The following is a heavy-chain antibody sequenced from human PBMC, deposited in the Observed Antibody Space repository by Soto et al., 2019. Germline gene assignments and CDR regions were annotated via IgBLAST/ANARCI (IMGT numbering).Heavy chain of an antibody. CDR2: IYSSGST. J-gene: IGHJ3*01. CDR3: ATRPLLPGAP. V-gene: IGHV3-53*01. D-gene: IGHD3-22*01. Sequence: EVQLVESGGGLIQPGGSLRLSCAASGFTFSSNDMNWVRQAPGKGLEWGSLIYSSGSTSYADSVKGRFTISRDNSKNTLYLQMSSLRAEDTAVYYCATRPLLPGAPWGQGTMVTVSS. CDR1: GFTFSSND.